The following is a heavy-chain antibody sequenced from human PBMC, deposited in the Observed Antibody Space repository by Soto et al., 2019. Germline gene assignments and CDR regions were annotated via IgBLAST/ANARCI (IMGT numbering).Heavy chain of an antibody. Sequence: KESGPVLVKPTETLTLTCTVSGFSLSNARMGVSWIRQPPGKALEWLAHIFSNDEKYYSTSLKSRLTISKDTSKNQVVLSMTNMDPVDTATYYCARTPFEGRPNWFDPWGQGTLVTVSS. CDR1: GFSLSNARMG. J-gene: IGHJ5*02. V-gene: IGHV2-26*01. CDR2: IFSNDEK. D-gene: IGHD1-26*01. CDR3: ARTPFEGRPNWFDP.